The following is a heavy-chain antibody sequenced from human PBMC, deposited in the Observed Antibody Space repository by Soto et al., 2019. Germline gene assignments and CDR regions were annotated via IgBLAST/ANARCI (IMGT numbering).Heavy chain of an antibody. V-gene: IGHV4-38-2*01. J-gene: IGHJ5*01. Sequence: PSETLSLTCGVSDHSIRSDFYCGWIRESPGKGLEWIGSIYHSGFTYYNPSLRSPLTISIDTSKSQFSLMLTSVTAADTALYHCVRIARQSQTFYSWFDSWGQGSLVTVSS. CDR2: IYHSGFT. CDR1: DHSIRSDFY. CDR3: VRIARQSQTFYSWFDS. D-gene: IGHD1-26*01.